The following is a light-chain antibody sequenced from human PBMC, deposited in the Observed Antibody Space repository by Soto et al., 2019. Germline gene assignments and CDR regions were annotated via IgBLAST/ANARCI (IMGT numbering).Light chain of an antibody. J-gene: IGKJ4*01. CDR2: DAS. CDR1: QTVRNNY. V-gene: IGKV3-11*01. CDR3: QQRSNWPQLT. Sequence: EFVLTQSPGTLSLSPGERAALSCRASQTVRNNYLAWYQQKPGQAPRLLIYDASNRATGIPARFSGSGSGTDFTLTISSLEPEDFAVYYCQQRSNWPQLTFGGGTKVDI.